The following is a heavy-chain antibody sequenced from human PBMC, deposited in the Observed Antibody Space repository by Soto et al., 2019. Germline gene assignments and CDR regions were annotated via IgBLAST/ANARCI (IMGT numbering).Heavy chain of an antibody. V-gene: IGHV1-69*04. J-gene: IGHJ5*02. D-gene: IGHD3-10*01. Sequence: SVKVSCKASGGTFSSYTISWVRQAPGQGLEWMGRIIPILGIANYAQKFQGRVTITADKSTSTAYMELSSLRSEDTAVYYCARDFSYYYGSGSYSTPLNWLDPWGQG. CDR1: GGTFSSYT. CDR3: ARDFSYYYGSGSYSTPLNWLDP. CDR2: IIPILGIA.